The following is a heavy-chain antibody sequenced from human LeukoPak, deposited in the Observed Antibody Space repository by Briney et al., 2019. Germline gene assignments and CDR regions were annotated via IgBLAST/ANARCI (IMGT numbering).Heavy chain of an antibody. D-gene: IGHD5-18*01. Sequence: SQTLSLTCTVSGGSISSGGYYWSWIRQHPGKGLEWIGYIYYSGSTYYNPSLKSRVTISVDTSKNQFSLKLSYVTAADTAVYYCARTGSYGLPRDYWGQGTLVTVSS. V-gene: IGHV4-31*03. CDR3: ARTGSYGLPRDY. CDR1: GGSISSGGYY. CDR2: IYYSGST. J-gene: IGHJ4*02.